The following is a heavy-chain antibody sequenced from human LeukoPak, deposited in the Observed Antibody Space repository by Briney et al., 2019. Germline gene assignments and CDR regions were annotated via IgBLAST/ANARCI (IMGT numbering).Heavy chain of an antibody. CDR1: GYTFTGYY. CDR3: ARCAAAGSYYFDY. CDR2: INPNSGGT. V-gene: IGHV1-2*04. J-gene: IGHJ4*02. D-gene: IGHD6-13*01. Sequence: ASVKVSCKASGYTFTGYYMHWVRQAPGQGLEWMGWINPNSGGTNYAQKFQGWVTMTRDTSISTAYMELSRLRSDDTAVYYCARCAAAGSYYFDYWGQGTLVTVSS.